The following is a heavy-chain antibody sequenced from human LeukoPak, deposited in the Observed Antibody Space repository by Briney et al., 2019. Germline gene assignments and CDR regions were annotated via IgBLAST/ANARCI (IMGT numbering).Heavy chain of an antibody. Sequence: SGTLSLTCAVSGGSILTTNWWSWVRQPPGKGLEWIGEVHLSGASNYNPSLKSRVNMSIDKSKNQLSLELSSVTAADTAIYYCTRESGAFSPFGFWGQGTLVTVSS. D-gene: IGHD1-26*01. J-gene: IGHJ4*02. CDR1: GGSILTTNW. CDR3: TRESGAFSPFGF. V-gene: IGHV4-4*02. CDR2: VHLSGAS.